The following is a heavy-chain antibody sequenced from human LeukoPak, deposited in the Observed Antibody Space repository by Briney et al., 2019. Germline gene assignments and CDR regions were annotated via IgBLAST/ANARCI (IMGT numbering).Heavy chain of an antibody. CDR3: ARGLWDDRPKYNWFDP. J-gene: IGHJ5*02. Sequence: ASVKVSCKASGYTFTNYDINWVRQATGQGLEWMGWMDPNSGNTAYAQNFQGRVTITRNTSISTAYMELSSLRSGDTAVYYCARGLWDDRPKYNWFDPWGQGTLVAVSS. CDR2: MDPNSGNT. D-gene: IGHD3-16*01. V-gene: IGHV1-8*03. CDR1: GYTFTNYD.